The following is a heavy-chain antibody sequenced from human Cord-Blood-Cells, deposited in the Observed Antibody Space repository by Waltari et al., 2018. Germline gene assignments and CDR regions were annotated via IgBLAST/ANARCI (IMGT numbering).Heavy chain of an antibody. D-gene: IGHD2-2*01. CDR3: ARDRYCSSTSCPMTGFDP. CDR2: INHSGST. V-gene: IGHV4-34*01. CDR1: GGSFSGYY. Sequence: QVQLQQWGAGLLKPSETLSLTCAVYGGSFSGYYWSWIRQPPGKGLEWIGEINHSGSTNYNPSLKSRVTISVDTSKNQFSLKLSSVTAADTAVYYCARDRYCSSTSCPMTGFDPRGQGTLVTVSS. J-gene: IGHJ5*02.